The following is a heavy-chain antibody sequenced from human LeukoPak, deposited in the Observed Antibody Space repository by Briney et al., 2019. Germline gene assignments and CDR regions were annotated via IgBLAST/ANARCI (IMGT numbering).Heavy chain of an antibody. J-gene: IGHJ3*02. D-gene: IGHD1-1*01. V-gene: IGHV4-39*01. CDR2: IYYSGST. Sequence: SETLTLTCTVSGGSISSSSYYWGWIRQPPGKGLEWIGSIYYSGSTYYNPSLKSRVTISVDTSKNQFSLKLSSVTAADTAVYYCARPGYETDAFDIWGQGTMVTVSS. CDR1: GGSISSSSYY. CDR3: ARPGYETDAFDI.